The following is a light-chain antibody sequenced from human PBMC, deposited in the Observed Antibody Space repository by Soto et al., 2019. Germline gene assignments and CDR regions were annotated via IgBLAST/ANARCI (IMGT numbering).Light chain of an antibody. V-gene: IGKV4-1*01. CDR1: QSVSKSSNNKNY. CDR2: WTS. J-gene: IGKJ2*01. CDR3: QQHYTTPFN. Sequence: DMVMTQSPDSLAVSLGERATINCKSSQSVSKSSNNKNYLAWYQQKPGQPPKLLIYWTSTRESGVPDRFSGSGSETDFTLTISSLQAEDVAVYYCQQHYTTPFNFGQGTKLEIK.